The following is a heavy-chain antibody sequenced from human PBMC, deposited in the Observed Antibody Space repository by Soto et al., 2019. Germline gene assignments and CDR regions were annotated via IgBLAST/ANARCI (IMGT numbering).Heavy chain of an antibody. J-gene: IGHJ4*02. CDR2: MNPNSGNT. Sequence: QVQLVQSGAEVKKPGASVKVSCKASGYTFSTYDIDWVRLATGQGLEWMGSMNPNSGNTEYAQKYQGRVTMTRDASLSTAYLELSSLRSMDTAIYYCAGTMGGIAAAGNDYLGQGTLVTVSS. D-gene: IGHD6-13*01. CDR3: AGTMGGIAAAGNDY. CDR1: GYTFSTYD. V-gene: IGHV1-8*01.